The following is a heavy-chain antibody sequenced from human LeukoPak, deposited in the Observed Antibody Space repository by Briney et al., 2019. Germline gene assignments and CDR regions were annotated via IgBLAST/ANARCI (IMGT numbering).Heavy chain of an antibody. J-gene: IGHJ5*02. CDR2: IFYRGNA. D-gene: IGHD5/OR15-5a*01. V-gene: IGHV4-39*07. Sequence: SETLSLTCTVSGASISSDDYYWGWIRQPPGKGLEWIGSIFYRGNAYYKPSLKRRVTISVDTSKNQFSLKLNSVTAADTAVYYCAREVSTKAPASRLFSHYFDTWGQGTLVLVSS. CDR3: AREVSTKAPASRLFSHYFDT. CDR1: GASISSDDYY.